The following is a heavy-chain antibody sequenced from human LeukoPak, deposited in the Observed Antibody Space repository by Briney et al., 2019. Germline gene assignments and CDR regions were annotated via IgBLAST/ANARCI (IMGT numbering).Heavy chain of an antibody. D-gene: IGHD6-13*01. CDR2: ISGDGSAT. Sequence: GGSLRLSCAASGFTFSTYWMHWVRQAPGKGLVWVSRISGDGSATTYADSMKGRFTVSRDNAKTTLYLQLSSLRAEDTAIYYCARTTGGPASTWAFDIWGQGTMVTVS. CDR1: GFTFSTYW. V-gene: IGHV3-74*01. CDR3: ARTTGGPASTWAFDI. J-gene: IGHJ3*02.